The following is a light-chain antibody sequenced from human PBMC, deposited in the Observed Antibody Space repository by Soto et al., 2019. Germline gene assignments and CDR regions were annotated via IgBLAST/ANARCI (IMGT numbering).Light chain of an antibody. Sequence: QSVLTQSPSASASLGASVKLTCSLSTGHSTYAIAWHQQQPEKGPRYLMKVNIDGSHSKGDGIPDRFSGSSSGAERYLTISSLQSEDEADYYCQTWGTGIRVFGGGTKLTVL. J-gene: IGLJ2*01. CDR3: QTWGTGIRV. CDR2: VNIDGSH. V-gene: IGLV4-69*01. CDR1: TGHSTYA.